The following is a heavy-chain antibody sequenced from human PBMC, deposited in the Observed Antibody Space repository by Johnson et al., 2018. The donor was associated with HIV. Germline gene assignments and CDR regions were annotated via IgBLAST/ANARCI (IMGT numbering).Heavy chain of an antibody. V-gene: IGHV3-30*04. CDR3: ARGRGSGRDAFDI. CDR1: GFTFSSYA. D-gene: IGHD3-10*01. J-gene: IGHJ3*02. CDR2: ISYDGSNK. Sequence: VQLLESGGGVVQPGRSLRLSCAASGFTFSSYAMHWVRQAPGKGLECVAVISYDGSNKYYVDSVKGRFTISRDNAKNSLYLQMNSLRAEDTAVYYCARGRGSGRDAFDIWGQGTMVTVSS.